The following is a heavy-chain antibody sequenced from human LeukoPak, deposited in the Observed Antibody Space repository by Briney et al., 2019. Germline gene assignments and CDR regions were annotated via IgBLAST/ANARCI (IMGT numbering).Heavy chain of an antibody. V-gene: IGHV3-72*01. CDR3: IKSSPRFYFDF. CDR1: GFDFSDHY. J-gene: IGHJ4*02. CDR2: IRKRVNSYTT. Sequence: GGSLGLSCAASGFDFSDHYMDWARQAPGKGLEWVGRIRKRVNSYTTEYAASVKGRFTIPRDDSSNSLFLQMSSLETEDTAVYYCIKSSPRFYFDFWGLGILVTVSS.